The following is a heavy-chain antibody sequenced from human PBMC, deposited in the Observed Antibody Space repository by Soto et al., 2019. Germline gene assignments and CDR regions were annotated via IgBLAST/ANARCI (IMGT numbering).Heavy chain of an antibody. Sequence: GASVKVSCKASGYTFTRSWISWVRQAPGQGLEWMGWISTYNGDTNYAQTFQGRVTMTTDTSTSTVHMEVRSLRSDDTAVYYCAREGVAAYYYYGMDDWGQGTPVTVSS. D-gene: IGHD5-12*01. CDR3: AREGVAAYYYYGMDD. J-gene: IGHJ6*02. CDR2: ISTYNGDT. CDR1: GYTFTRSW. V-gene: IGHV1-18*01.